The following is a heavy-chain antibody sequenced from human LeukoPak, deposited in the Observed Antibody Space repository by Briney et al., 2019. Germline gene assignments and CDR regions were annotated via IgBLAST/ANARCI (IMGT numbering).Heavy chain of an antibody. Sequence: SETLSLTCAVYGGSFSGYYWSWIRQPPGKGLGWIGEINHSGSTNYNPSLKSRVTISVDTSKNQFSLKLSSVTAADTAVYYCARVHGIAVAGSPDLLDYWGQGTLVTVSS. V-gene: IGHV4-34*01. CDR2: INHSGST. CDR1: GGSFSGYY. CDR3: ARVHGIAVAGSPDLLDY. D-gene: IGHD6-19*01. J-gene: IGHJ4*02.